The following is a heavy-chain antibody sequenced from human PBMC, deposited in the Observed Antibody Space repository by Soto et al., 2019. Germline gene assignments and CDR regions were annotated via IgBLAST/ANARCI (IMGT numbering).Heavy chain of an antibody. J-gene: IGHJ1*01. CDR1: GYTFTEYG. CDR3: ARDNKAYCGADCYLRH. D-gene: IGHD2-21*01. V-gene: IGHV1-18*01. Sequence: QVQLVQSGAEVKKPGASVRVSCKASGYTFTEYGITWVRQAPGQGLEWMGWFSDYNDNRNYAQQFQGRVTMTADTSTSTAYMELRSLRSDDTAVYYCARDNKAYCGADCYLRHWGQGTLVTVSS. CDR2: FSDYNDNR.